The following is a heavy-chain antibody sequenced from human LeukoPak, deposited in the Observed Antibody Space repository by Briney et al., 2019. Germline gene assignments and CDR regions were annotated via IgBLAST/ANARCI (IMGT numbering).Heavy chain of an antibody. CDR1: GGSISSGDYY. Sequence: PSQTLSLTCTVSGGSISSGDYYWSWIRQPPGKGLEWIGYIYYSGSTYYNPSLKSRVTISVDTSKNQFSLKLSSVTAADTAVYYCAREWFGEGSWIDPWGQGTLVTVSS. D-gene: IGHD3-10*01. CDR2: IYYSGST. J-gene: IGHJ5*02. V-gene: IGHV4-30-4*01. CDR3: AREWFGEGSWIDP.